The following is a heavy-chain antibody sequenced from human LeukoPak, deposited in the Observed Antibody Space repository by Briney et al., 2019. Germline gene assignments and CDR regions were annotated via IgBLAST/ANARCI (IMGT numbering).Heavy chain of an antibody. V-gene: IGHV3-48*01. J-gene: IGHJ5*02. CDR3: ARELEQPWNWFDP. D-gene: IGHD6-13*01. CDR2: ISSSSSTI. Sequence: GGSLRLSYAASGFTFSSYSMNWVRQAPGKGLEWVSYISSSSSTIYYADSVKGRFTISRDNAKNSLYLQMNSLRAEDTAVYYCARELEQPWNWFDPWGQGTLVTVSS. CDR1: GFTFSSYS.